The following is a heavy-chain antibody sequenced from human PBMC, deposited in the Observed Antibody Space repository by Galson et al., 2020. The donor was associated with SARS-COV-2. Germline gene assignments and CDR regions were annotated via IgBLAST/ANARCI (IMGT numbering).Heavy chain of an antibody. CDR2: IYYSGST. Sequence: SETLSLTCTVSGGSISSYYWSWIRQPPGKGPEWIGYIYYSGSTNYNPSLKSRVTISVDTSKNQFSLKLSSVTAADTAVYYCARVDCSGGSCYYYAFDIWGQGTMVSVSS. CDR1: GGSISSYY. CDR3: ARVDCSGGSCYYYAFDI. J-gene: IGHJ3*02. V-gene: IGHV4-59*12. D-gene: IGHD2-15*01.